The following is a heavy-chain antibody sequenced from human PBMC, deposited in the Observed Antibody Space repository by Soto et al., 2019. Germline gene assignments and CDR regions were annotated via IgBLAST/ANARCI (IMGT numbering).Heavy chain of an antibody. CDR1: GFTFSDYY. Sequence: QVQLVESGGGLVKPGGSLRLSCAASGFTFSDYYMSWIRQAPGKGLEWVSYISSSSSYTNYADSVKGRFTIARDNGKNSLYQKMNSLRAEDTAVYYCASGAVGATIDYWGQRTLVTVSS. V-gene: IGHV3-11*06. CDR3: ASGAVGATIDY. J-gene: IGHJ4*02. CDR2: ISSSSSYT. D-gene: IGHD1-26*01.